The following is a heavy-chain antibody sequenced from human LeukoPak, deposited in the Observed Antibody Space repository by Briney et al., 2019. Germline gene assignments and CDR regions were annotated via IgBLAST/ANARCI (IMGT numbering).Heavy chain of an antibody. CDR2: INPSGGST. Sequence: ASVKVSCKASGYTFTSYYMHWVRQAPGQGLEWMGIINPSGGSTSYTQKFQGRVTITTDESTSTAYMELSSLRSEDTAVYYCAREMATITDYYYYYMDAWGKGTTVTVSS. J-gene: IGHJ6*03. CDR3: AREMATITDYYYYYMDA. V-gene: IGHV1-46*01. D-gene: IGHD5-24*01. CDR1: GYTFTSYY.